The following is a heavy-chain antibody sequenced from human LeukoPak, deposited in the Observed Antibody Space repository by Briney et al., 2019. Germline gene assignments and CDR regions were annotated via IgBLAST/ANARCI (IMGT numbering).Heavy chain of an antibody. CDR1: GFTFSSYS. Sequence: GGSLRLSCAASGFTFSSYSMNWVRQAPGKGLEWVSSISSSSSYIYYADSVKGRFTISRDNAKNSLYLQMNSLRAEDTAVYYCARDAGATYYDYVWGSYLPGALDYWGQGTLVTVSS. J-gene: IGHJ4*02. D-gene: IGHD3-16*01. CDR3: ARDAGATYYDYVWGSYLPGALDY. CDR2: ISSSSSYI. V-gene: IGHV3-21*01.